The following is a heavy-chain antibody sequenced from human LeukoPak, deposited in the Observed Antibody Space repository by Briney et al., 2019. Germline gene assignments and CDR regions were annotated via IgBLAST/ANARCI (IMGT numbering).Heavy chain of an antibody. CDR3: ARHISSSWSSPFDY. J-gene: IGHJ4*02. CDR1: GGSISSYY. D-gene: IGHD6-13*01. Sequence: SETLSLTCTVSGGSISSYYWSWIRQPAGKGLEWIGYIYYSGSTNYNPSLKSRVTISVDASKNQFSLKLSSVTAADTAVYYCARHISSSWSSPFDYWGQGTLVTVSS. CDR2: IYYSGST. V-gene: IGHV4-59*08.